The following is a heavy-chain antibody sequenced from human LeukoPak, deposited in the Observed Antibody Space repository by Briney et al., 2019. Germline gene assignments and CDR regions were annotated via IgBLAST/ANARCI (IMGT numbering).Heavy chain of an antibody. J-gene: IGHJ2*01. CDR2: IYHSGST. Sequence: SETLSLTCTVSGGSISSGDYYWSWIRQSPGKGLEWIGYIYHSGSTYYNPSLKSRVTISVDTSKNQFSLKLSSVTAADTAVYYCATNTAAGNYWYFDLWGRGTLVTVSS. CDR3: ATNTAAGNYWYFDL. V-gene: IGHV4-30-4*08. CDR1: GGSISSGDYY. D-gene: IGHD6-13*01.